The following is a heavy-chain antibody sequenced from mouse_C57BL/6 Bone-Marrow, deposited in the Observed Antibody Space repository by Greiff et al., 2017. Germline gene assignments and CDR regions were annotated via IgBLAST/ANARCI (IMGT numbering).Heavy chain of an antibody. CDR2: IYPGDGDT. CDR3: ASERRSGWYFDV. Sequence: QVQLQQSGPELVKPGASVKISCKASGYAFSSSWMNWVKQRPGKGLEWIGRIYPGDGDTNYNGKFKGKATLTADKSSSTAYMQLSSLTSEDSAVYFCASERRSGWYFDVWGTGTTVTVSS. J-gene: IGHJ1*03. CDR1: GYAFSSSW. V-gene: IGHV1-82*01.